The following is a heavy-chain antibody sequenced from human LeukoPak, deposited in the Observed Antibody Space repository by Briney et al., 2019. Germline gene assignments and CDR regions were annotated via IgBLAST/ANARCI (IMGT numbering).Heavy chain of an antibody. CDR1: GYTFTGYY. J-gene: IGHJ4*02. D-gene: IGHD3-22*01. CDR2: INPNSGGT. CDR3: ATVLYDSSGYYFDY. Sequence: GASVKVSCKASGYTFTGYYMHWVRQAPGQGLEWMGWINPNSGGTNYAQKFQGRVTMTRDTSISTAYMELSRLRSDDTAVYYCATVLYDSSGYYFDYWGQGTLVTVSS. V-gene: IGHV1-2*02.